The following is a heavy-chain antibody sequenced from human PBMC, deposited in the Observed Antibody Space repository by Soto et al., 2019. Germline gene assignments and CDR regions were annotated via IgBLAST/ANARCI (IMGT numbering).Heavy chain of an antibody. D-gene: IGHD4-17*01. Sequence: GGSQRLSSAASGFPCSSYAMHWVRQAPGKGLEWVAVISYDGSNKYYADSVKGRFTISRDNSKNTLYLQMNSLRDEDTAVYYCARENYGDYLNWFDPWGQGTLVTVSS. CDR3: ARENYGDYLNWFDP. CDR1: GFPCSSYA. J-gene: IGHJ5*02. V-gene: IGHV3-30-3*01. CDR2: ISYDGSNK.